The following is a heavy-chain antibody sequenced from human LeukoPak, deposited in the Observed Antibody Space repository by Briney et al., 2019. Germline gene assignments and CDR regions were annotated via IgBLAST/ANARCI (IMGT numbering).Heavy chain of an antibody. CDR2: IIPIFGTA. CDR3: ARVPVHPPYYFDY. CDR1: GGTFSSYA. Sequence: SVKVSCKASGGTFSSYAISWVRQAPGQGLEWMGGIIPIFGTANYAQKFQGRVTITANESTSTAYMELSSLRSEDTAVYYCARVPVHPPYYFDYWGQGTLVTVSS. J-gene: IGHJ4*02. V-gene: IGHV1-69*13.